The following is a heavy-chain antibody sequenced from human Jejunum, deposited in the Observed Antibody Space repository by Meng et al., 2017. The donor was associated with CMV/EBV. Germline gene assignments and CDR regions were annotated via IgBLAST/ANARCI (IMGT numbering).Heavy chain of an antibody. J-gene: IGHJ4*02. Sequence: AQRVESGGGLSPPGGSLRLSCAASAFTVSSNYMNWVRQAPGKGLEWVSVIYNGDNTNYAESVRGRFTISRDNSKNTLYLQMNSLRAEDTAVYYCAGGAVWLVYEYWGQGTLVTVSS. CDR1: AFTVSSNY. V-gene: IGHV3-53*01. CDR3: AGGAVWLVYEY. D-gene: IGHD5-12*01. CDR2: IYNGDNT.